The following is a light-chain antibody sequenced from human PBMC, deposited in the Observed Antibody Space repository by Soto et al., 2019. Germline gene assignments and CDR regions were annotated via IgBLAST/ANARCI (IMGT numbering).Light chain of an antibody. Sequence: QSALTQPASVSGSPGQSITISCTGTSSTVGGFNVVSWYQQHPGKAPKVIIYEVIKRPSGVSNRFSGSNSGSTASLTISGLQAEDEADYYCCSYVGATTYVFGTVTKVTVL. V-gene: IGLV2-23*02. CDR1: SSTVGGFNV. CDR2: EVI. J-gene: IGLJ1*01. CDR3: CSYVGATTYV.